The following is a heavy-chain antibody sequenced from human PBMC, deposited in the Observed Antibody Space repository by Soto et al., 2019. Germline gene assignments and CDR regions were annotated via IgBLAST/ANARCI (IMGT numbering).Heavy chain of an antibody. Sequence: QVQLVQSGAEVRWPGASVKVSCEASGYTFSTYDINWVRQAPGQGLEWMGWVNANSGNAGYAQKFQGRVTMTTSSSIRTAYMELNSLRSEDTAVYYCARGWGRWPHETPGDYWGQGTLVTVSS. J-gene: IGHJ4*02. CDR1: GYTFSTYD. V-gene: IGHV1-8*01. CDR2: VNANSGNA. CDR3: ARGWGRWPHETPGDY. D-gene: IGHD3-16*01.